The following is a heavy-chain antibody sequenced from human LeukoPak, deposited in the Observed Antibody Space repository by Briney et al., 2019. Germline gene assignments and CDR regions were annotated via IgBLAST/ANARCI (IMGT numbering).Heavy chain of an antibody. Sequence: GGSLRLSCAASGFSFSSSWMAWVRQASGQGLEWVANLKQDAYQTFYLESVKGRFTISRDSAKNSLYLYMNSLRVEDTAMYYCARDQYDTWSRRGNFDSWGQGTLVIVSS. CDR3: ARDQYDTWSRRGNFDS. CDR2: LKQDAYQT. CDR1: GFSFSSSW. V-gene: IGHV3-7*03. J-gene: IGHJ4*02. D-gene: IGHD3-3*01.